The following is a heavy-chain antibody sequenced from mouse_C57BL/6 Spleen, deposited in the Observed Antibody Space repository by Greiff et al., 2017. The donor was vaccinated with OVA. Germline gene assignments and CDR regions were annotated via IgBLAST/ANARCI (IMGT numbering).Heavy chain of an antibody. V-gene: IGHV3-6*01. J-gene: IGHJ2*01. CDR1: GYSITSGYY. CDR3: ARDEGNNFDY. Sequence: DVKLQESGPGLVKPSQSLSLTCSVTGYSITSGYYWNWIRQFPGNKLEWMGYISYDGSNNYNPSLKNRISITRDTSKNQFFLKLNSVTTEDTATYYCARDEGNNFDYWGQGTTLTVSS. D-gene: IGHD2-1*01. CDR2: ISYDGSN.